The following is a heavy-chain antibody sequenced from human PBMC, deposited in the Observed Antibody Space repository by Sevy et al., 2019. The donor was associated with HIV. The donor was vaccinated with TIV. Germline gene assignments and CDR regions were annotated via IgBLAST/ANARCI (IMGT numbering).Heavy chain of an antibody. CDR1: GFTFSSYV. CDR2: VSYDGSNK. J-gene: IGHJ4*02. CDR3: ARAPGAVREAGPYSFDD. Sequence: GGSLRLSCAASGFTFSSYVMHWVRQAPGKGPEWVAVVSYDGSNKDYADSVKGRFTISSDNSKNTLYLQMNTLRPEDTAVYSCARAPGAVREAGPYSFDDWGQGTLVTVSS. V-gene: IGHV3-30*04. D-gene: IGHD3-10*01.